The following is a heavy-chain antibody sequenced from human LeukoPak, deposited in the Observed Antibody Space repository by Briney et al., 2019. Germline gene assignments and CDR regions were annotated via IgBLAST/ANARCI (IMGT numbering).Heavy chain of an antibody. V-gene: IGHV3-21*01. CDR1: GFTFSSYS. CDR3: ARIGDSGWTFFDY. D-gene: IGHD5-12*01. CDR2: ISSSSSYI. Sequence: GGSRTLACVVSGFTFSSYSMNWVRHAQGKGLEWVASISSSSSYIYYADSVKGRFTISRDTPEKSIYLQMNRPSAEHTAVYYCARIGDSGWTFFDYWGQGTLVTVSS. J-gene: IGHJ4*02.